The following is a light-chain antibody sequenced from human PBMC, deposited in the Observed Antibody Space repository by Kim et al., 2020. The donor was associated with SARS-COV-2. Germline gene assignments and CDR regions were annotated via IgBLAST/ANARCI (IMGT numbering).Light chain of an antibody. CDR3: NSRDSNDNVV. V-gene: IGLV3-19*01. J-gene: IGLJ2*01. CDR2: GKD. Sequence: SSELTQDPAVSVALGQTVRITCQGDSLRSYYATWYQQKPGQAPKVVIYGKDNRPSGIPERFSGSNSGNTAYLTITGTQAGDEADYYCNSRDSNDNVVFGG. CDR1: SLRSYY.